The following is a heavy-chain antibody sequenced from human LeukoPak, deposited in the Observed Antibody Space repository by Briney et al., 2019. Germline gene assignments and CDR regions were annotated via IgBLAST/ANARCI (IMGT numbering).Heavy chain of an antibody. CDR3: AREGSSSGWPFDY. CDR2: IYSGGST. V-gene: IGHV3-66*01. J-gene: IGHJ4*02. D-gene: IGHD6-19*01. CDR1: GFTVSSNY. Sequence: GGSPRLSCAASGFTVSSNYMSWVRQAPGKGLEWVSVIYSGGSTYYADSVKGRFTISRDNSKNTLYLQMNSLRAEDTAVYYCAREGSSSGWPFDYWGQGTLVTVSS.